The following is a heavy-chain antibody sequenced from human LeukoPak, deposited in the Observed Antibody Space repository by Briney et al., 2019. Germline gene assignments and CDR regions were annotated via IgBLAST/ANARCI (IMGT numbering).Heavy chain of an antibody. CDR1: GYTFTGYY. CDR3: AVNGGYSYGYDAFDI. J-gene: IGHJ3*02. D-gene: IGHD5-18*01. Sequence: ASVKVSCKASGYTFTGYYTHWVRQAPGQGLEWMGWINPNSGGTNYAQKFQGRVTMTRDTSISTAYMELSRLRSDDTAVYYCAVNGGYSYGYDAFDIWGQGTMVTVSS. V-gene: IGHV1-2*02. CDR2: INPNSGGT.